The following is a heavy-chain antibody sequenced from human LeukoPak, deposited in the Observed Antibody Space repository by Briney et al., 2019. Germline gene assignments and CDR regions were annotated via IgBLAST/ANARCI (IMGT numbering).Heavy chain of an antibody. CDR3: ARGGRASRGSGSYSHDAFDI. D-gene: IGHD3-10*01. CDR2: INTNTGNP. V-gene: IGHV7-4-1*02. J-gene: IGHJ3*02. Sequence: ASVKVSCKASGHTFTSYAMNWVRQAPGQGLEWMGWINTNTGNPTYAQGFTGRFVFSLDTSVSTAYLQISSLKAEDTAVYYCARGGRASRGSGSYSHDAFDIWGQGTMVTVSS. CDR1: GHTFTSYA.